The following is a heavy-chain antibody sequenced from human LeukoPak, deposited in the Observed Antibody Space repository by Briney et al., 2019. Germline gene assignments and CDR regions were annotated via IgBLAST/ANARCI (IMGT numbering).Heavy chain of an antibody. CDR1: GFTFSSYA. V-gene: IGHV3-23*01. J-gene: IGHJ4*02. CDR2: ISGSGGTT. Sequence: PGRSLRLSCTASGFTFSSYAMHWVRQAPGKGLEWVSAISGSGGTTYYADSVKGRFTISRDNSKNTLYLQMDSLRVEDTAIYYCAKDRGYWGQGTLVTVSS. CDR3: AKDRGY.